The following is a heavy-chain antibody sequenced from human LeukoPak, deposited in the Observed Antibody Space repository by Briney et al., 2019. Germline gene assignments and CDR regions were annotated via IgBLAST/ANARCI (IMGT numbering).Heavy chain of an antibody. CDR1: GFTFSSYG. CDR2: ISYDGSNK. J-gene: IGHJ5*02. D-gene: IGHD6-19*01. CDR3: AKGYSVAGLNWFDP. V-gene: IGHV3-30*18. Sequence: GGSLRLSCAASGFTFSSYGMHWVRQAPGKGLEWVAVISYDGSNKYYADSVKGRFTISRDNSKNTLYLQMNSLRAEDTAVYYCAKGYSVAGLNWFDPWGQGTLVTVSS.